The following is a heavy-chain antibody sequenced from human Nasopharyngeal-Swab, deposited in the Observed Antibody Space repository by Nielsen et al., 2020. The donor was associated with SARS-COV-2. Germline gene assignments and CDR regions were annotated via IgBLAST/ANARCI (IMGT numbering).Heavy chain of an antibody. CDR3: ARAPHYYGSGRGKMGFDY. CDR1: GFTFSSYG. CDR2: ISYDGSNK. V-gene: IGHV3-30*03. Sequence: GGSLRLSCAASGFTFSSYGMHWVRQAPGKGLEWVAVISYDGSNKYYADSVKGRFTISRDNSKNTLYLQMNSLRAEDTAVYYCARAPHYYGSGRGKMGFDYWGQGTLVTVSS. D-gene: IGHD3-10*01. J-gene: IGHJ4*02.